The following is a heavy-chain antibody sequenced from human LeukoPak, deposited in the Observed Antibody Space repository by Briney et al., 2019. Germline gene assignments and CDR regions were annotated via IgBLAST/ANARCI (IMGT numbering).Heavy chain of an antibody. D-gene: IGHD2-21*02. V-gene: IGHV3-23*01. CDR1: GFTCSSYA. J-gene: IGHJ4*02. Sequence: GGSLRLSCAASGFTCSSYAMSWVRQAPGKGLEWVSAISGSGGSTYYADSVKGRFTISRDNSKNTLYLQMNSLRAEDTAVYYCAKDSPAIDCGGDCYSARDYFDYWGQGTLVTVSS. CDR2: ISGSGGST. CDR3: AKDSPAIDCGGDCYSARDYFDY.